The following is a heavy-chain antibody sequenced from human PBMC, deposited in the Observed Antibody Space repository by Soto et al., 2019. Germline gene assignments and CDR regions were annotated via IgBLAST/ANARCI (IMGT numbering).Heavy chain of an antibody. J-gene: IGHJ5*01. D-gene: IGHD5-18*01. CDR2: IHHSGNT. CDR1: GGSISSSNW. CDR3: ARVGNSSGSNWLDS. V-gene: IGHV4-4*02. Sequence: QVQLQESGPGLVKSSGTLSLTCAVSGGSISSSNWWSWVRQPPGKGLEWIGEIHHSGNTNYKPSLKSRVTISVDKSRNQFSLKLTFVTAADTAVYYCARVGNSSGSNWLDSWGQGTLVTVSS.